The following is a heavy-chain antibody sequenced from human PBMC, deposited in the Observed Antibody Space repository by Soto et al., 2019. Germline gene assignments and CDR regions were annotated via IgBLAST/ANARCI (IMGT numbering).Heavy chain of an antibody. J-gene: IGHJ4*02. V-gene: IGHV3-74*01. CDR2: INSDGSNT. CDR3: AGLFTVTTRVADY. Sequence: PGGSLRLSCAASGFTFSSYWMHWVRQAPGKGLVWVSRINSDGSNTNCADSVKGRFTISRDNTKNTLYLQMNSLRAEDTAVYYCAGLFTVTTRVADYWGQGTLVTVSS. D-gene: IGHD4-17*01. CDR1: GFTFSSYW.